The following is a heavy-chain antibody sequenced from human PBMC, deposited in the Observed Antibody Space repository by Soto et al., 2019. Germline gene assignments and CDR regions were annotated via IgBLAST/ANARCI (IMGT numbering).Heavy chain of an antibody. V-gene: IGHV3-23*01. J-gene: IGHJ4*02. CDR2: ISGDGGRT. CDR1: EFNFSTYA. Sequence: PGGSLRLSCTASEFNFSTYAISWVRQAPGKALEWVSAISGDGGRTYYADSVKGRFTISRENSQNTLYLQMNSLRAEDTAIYYCAKEPVGSGRHDYWGQGTLVTVSS. CDR3: AKEPVGSGRHDY. D-gene: IGHD3-10*01.